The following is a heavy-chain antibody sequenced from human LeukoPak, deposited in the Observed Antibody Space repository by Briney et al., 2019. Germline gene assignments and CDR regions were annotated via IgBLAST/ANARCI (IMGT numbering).Heavy chain of an antibody. V-gene: IGHV3-7*01. CDR1: EFTFSSYW. CDR2: IKQDGSEK. J-gene: IGHJ4*02. D-gene: IGHD3-10*01. CDR3: ARVLGSYYYGSGSYFVYFDY. Sequence: GGSLRLSCAASEFTFSSYWMSWVRQAPGKGLEWVANIKQDGSEKYYVDSVKGRFTISRDNAKNSLYLQMNSLRAEDTAVYYCARVLGSYYYGSGSYFVYFDYWGQGTLVTVSS.